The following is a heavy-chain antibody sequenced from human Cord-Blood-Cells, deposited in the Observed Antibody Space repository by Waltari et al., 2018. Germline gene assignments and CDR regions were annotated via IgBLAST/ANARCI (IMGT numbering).Heavy chain of an antibody. J-gene: IGHJ4*02. V-gene: IGHV4-34*01. CDR3: ARATYSSSIYYFDY. CDR2: INHSGST. Sequence: QVQLQQWGAGLLKPSETLSLTCAVSGGSFSGYYWSWIRQPPGKGLEWIGEINHSGSTNYNPSLKSRVTISVDTSKNQFSLKLSSVTAADTAVYYCARATYSSSIYYFDYWGQGTLVTVSS. D-gene: IGHD6-13*01. CDR1: GGSFSGYY.